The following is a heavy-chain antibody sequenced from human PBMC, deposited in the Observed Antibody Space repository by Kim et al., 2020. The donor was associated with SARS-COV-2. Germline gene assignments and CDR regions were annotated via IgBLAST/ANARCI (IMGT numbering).Heavy chain of an antibody. CDR1: GDSVSGKTAA. V-gene: IGHV6-1*01. CDR2: TYYRSKWYY. Sequence: SQTLSLTCAISGDSVSGKTAAWNWIRQSPSRALEWLGRTYYRSKWYYEYAVSVKGRIVITSDTTKNQFSLQLSFVTPEDTAVYYCARDAFSSTGYYYGLDVWGQGTTVTVSS. D-gene: IGHD6-13*01. J-gene: IGHJ6*02. CDR3: ARDAFSSTGYYYGLDV.